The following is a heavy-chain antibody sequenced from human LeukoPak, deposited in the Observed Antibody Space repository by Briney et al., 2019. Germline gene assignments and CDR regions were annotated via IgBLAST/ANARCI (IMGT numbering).Heavy chain of an antibody. Sequence: PGGSLRLSCAASGFTVSSNYMSWVRQAPGKGLEWVSVIYSGGSTYYADSVKGRFSISRDNSKNTLYLQMNSLRAEDTAVYYCARDGDSWYSYYYYGMDVWGQGTTVTVSS. V-gene: IGHV3-53*01. CDR1: GFTVSSNY. J-gene: IGHJ6*02. CDR3: ARDGDSWYSYYYYGMDV. D-gene: IGHD2-15*01. CDR2: IYSGGST.